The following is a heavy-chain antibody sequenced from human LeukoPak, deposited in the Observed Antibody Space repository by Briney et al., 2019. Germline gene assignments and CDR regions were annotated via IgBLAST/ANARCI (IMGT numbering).Heavy chain of an antibody. D-gene: IGHD6-19*01. Sequence: ASVKVSCKASGYTFTGYYMHWVRRAPGQGLEWMGWINPNSGGTYYAQKFQGRVTMTRDTSISTAYMELSRLRSDDTAVYYCARARIAVAYFDYWGQGTLVTVSS. CDR1: GYTFTGYY. CDR2: INPNSGGT. V-gene: IGHV1-2*02. J-gene: IGHJ4*02. CDR3: ARARIAVAYFDY.